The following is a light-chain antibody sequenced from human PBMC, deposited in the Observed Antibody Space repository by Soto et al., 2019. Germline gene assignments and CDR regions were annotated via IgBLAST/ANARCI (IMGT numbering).Light chain of an antibody. Sequence: PGERATLSCRASQSVSSSYLAWYQQKPGQAPRLLIYGASSRATGIPDRFTGSGSGTDFALTISRVEPQDIATYYCQQTYSTPQPFGQGTRLE. CDR1: QSVSSSY. J-gene: IGKJ5*01. CDR3: QQTYSTPQP. V-gene: IGKV3-20*01. CDR2: GAS.